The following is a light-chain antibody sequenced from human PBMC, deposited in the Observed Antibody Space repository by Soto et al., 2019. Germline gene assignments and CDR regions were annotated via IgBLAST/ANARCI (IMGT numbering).Light chain of an antibody. V-gene: IGLV6-57*04. CDR2: EDD. CDR1: SGSIASNY. J-gene: IGLJ2*01. CDR3: QSYDSSNPVV. Sequence: NFMLTQPHSVSESPGKTVTISCTRTSGSIASNYVQWYQQRPGSAPTTLIYEDDQRPSGVPDRFSGSIDRSSNSASLPISGLKTEDEADYYCQSYDSSNPVVFGGGTKVTVL.